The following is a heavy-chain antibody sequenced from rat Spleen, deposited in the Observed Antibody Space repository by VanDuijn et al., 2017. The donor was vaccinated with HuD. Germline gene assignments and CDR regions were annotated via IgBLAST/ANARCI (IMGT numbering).Heavy chain of an antibody. CDR2: IGTGGGNT. Sequence: EVQLVDHGGVLVQPGRSLKLSCAPSGFTFSIYGMAWVRQAPTKGLEWVASIGTGGGNTYYRDSRKGRFTISRDNAKSTLYLQMDSLRSEDTASYYGARHNAGYVVMDAWGQGASVTFSS. CDR3: ARHNAGYVVMDA. D-gene: IGHD4-3*01. CDR1: GFTFSIYG. J-gene: IGHJ4*01. V-gene: IGHV5S13*01.